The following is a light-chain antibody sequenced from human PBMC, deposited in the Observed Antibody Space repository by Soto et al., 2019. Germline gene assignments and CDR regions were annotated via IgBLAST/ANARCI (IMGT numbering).Light chain of an antibody. J-gene: IGLJ1*01. V-gene: IGLV2-8*01. CDR1: SSDDGGYNY. Sequence: QSVLTQPPSASGSPGQLVTISCTGTSSDDGGYNYVSWYQQHPGNAPKLMIYEVSKRPSGVPDRFSGSKSGNTASLTVSGHQAEDEADYYCGAYAGSSYVFGTGAKVTVL. CDR3: GAYAGSSYV. CDR2: EVS.